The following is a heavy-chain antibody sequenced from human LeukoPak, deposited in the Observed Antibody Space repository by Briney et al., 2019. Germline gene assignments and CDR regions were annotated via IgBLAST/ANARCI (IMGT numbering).Heavy chain of an antibody. J-gene: IGHJ4*02. D-gene: IGHD1-14*01. V-gene: IGHV4-39*07. CDR1: GGPISSQTYY. CDR2: IYYSGST. CDR3: ARDPGYGVYNLPIG. Sequence: PSETLSLTCTVSGGPISSQTYYWTWIRQPPGKGLEWIGSIYYSGSTNYNPSPKSRVTISVDTSKNQFSLKLSSVTAADTAMYYCARDPGYGVYNLPIGWSQGTLVTVSS.